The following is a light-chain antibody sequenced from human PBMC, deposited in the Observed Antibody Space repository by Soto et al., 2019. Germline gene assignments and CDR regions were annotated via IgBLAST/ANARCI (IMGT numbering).Light chain of an antibody. CDR3: SSYTSTSILEV. CDR2: DVS. CDR1: SSDVGGYNY. Sequence: QSVLTQPASVSGSPGQSITISCTGTSSDVGGYNYVSWFQQRPGNAPKLMIYDVSNRPSGVSNRFSGSKSGNTASLTISGLQAGDEADYYCSSYTSTSILEVFGTGTKVTVL. J-gene: IGLJ1*01. V-gene: IGLV2-14*01.